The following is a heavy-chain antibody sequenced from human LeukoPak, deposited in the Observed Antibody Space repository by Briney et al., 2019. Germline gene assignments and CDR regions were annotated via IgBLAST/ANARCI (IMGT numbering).Heavy chain of an antibody. D-gene: IGHD1-26*01. CDR2: INPNSGGT. CDR3: ARVGREDSGYSWFDP. V-gene: IGHV1-2*02. Sequence: ASVKVSCKASGYTFTGCYMHWVRQAPGQGLEWMGWINPNSGGTNYAQKFQGRVTITRNTSISTAYMELSSLRSEDTAVYYCARVGREDSGYSWFDPWGQGTLVTVSS. J-gene: IGHJ5*02. CDR1: GYTFTGCY.